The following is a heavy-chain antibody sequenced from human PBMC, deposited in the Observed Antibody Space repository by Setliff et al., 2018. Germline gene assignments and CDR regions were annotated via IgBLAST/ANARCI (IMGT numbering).Heavy chain of an antibody. CDR3: ARVYAYSYGFDY. V-gene: IGHV3-21*01. CDR1: GFDFTYYN. Sequence: GGSLRLSCASSGFDFTYYNMNWVRQAPGKGLEWVSSISTGNNGRHADSVKVRFTISRDNGQNSVYLQMNSLRDEDTAVYYCARVYAYSYGFDYWGQGTPVTVSS. CDR2: ISTGNNGR. D-gene: IGHD3-16*01. J-gene: IGHJ4*02.